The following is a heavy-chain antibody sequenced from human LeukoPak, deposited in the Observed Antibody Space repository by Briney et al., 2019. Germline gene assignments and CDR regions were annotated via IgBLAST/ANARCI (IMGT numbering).Heavy chain of an antibody. CDR2: INHSGST. J-gene: IGHJ4*02. D-gene: IGHD1-7*01. CDR3: ASVRGRYTYNWNLGFDY. V-gene: IGHV4-34*01. Sequence: SETLSLTCAVYGGSFSGYYWSWIRQPPGKGLEWIGDINHSGSTNYNPSLKSRVTISVDTSKNQFSLKLSSVTAADTAVYYCASVRGRYTYNWNLGFDYWGQGTLVTVSS. CDR1: GGSFSGYY.